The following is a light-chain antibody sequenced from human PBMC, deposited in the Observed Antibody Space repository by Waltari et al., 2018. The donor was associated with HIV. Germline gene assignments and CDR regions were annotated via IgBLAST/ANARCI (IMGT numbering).Light chain of an antibody. Sequence: QSVLTQPPSVSGAPGQRVAISCTGSSSNLGAGYHVHLYQPHPGAAPKLLMFSNTNRPSGVPDRVSGSKSGTSASLAITGVQAEDEAVYYCQSYDSGLSEGVFGGGTKLAVL. V-gene: IGLV1-40*01. CDR3: QSYDSGLSEGV. CDR1: SSNLGAGYH. J-gene: IGLJ2*01. CDR2: SNT.